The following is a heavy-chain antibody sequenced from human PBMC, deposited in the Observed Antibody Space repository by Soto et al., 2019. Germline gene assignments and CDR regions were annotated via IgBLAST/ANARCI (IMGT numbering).Heavy chain of an antibody. CDR1: GGTFSSYA. CDR3: AREPGGASWFDP. CDR2: IIPIFGTA. J-gene: IGHJ5*02. Sequence: ASVKVSCKASGGTFSSYAISWVRQAPGQGLEWMGGIIPIFGTANYAQKFQGRVTITADKSTSTDYMELSSLRSEDTAVYYCAREPGGASWFDPWGQGTLVTVSS. V-gene: IGHV1-69*06. D-gene: IGHD3-10*01.